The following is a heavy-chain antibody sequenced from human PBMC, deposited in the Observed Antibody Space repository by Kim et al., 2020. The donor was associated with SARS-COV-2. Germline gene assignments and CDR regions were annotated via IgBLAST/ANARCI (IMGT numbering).Heavy chain of an antibody. V-gene: IGHV1-69*04. CDR3: AREIVGATDFDD. Sequence: NYAPKFQGRGPITADKSTGQAYMELSSLRSEDTAVYYCAREIVGATDFDDWGQGTLVTVSS. J-gene: IGHJ4*02. D-gene: IGHD1-26*01.